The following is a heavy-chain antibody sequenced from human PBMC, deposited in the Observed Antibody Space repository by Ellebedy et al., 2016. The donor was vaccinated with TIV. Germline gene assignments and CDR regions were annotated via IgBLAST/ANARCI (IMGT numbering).Heavy chain of an antibody. J-gene: IGHJ4*02. CDR1: GGSISSGGYY. CDR3: ARTNYDFWSGYYSIDY. Sequence: MPSETLSLTCTVSGGSISSGGYYWSWIRQHPGKGLEWIGYIYYSGSTYYNPSLKSRVTISVDRSKNQFSLKLSSVTAADTAVYYCARTNYDFWSGYYSIDYWGQGTLVTVSS. D-gene: IGHD3-3*01. V-gene: IGHV4-31*03. CDR2: IYYSGST.